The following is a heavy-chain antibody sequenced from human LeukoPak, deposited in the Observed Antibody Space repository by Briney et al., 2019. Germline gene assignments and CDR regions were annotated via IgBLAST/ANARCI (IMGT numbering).Heavy chain of an antibody. CDR1: RFIFSNYW. D-gene: IGHD6-25*01. V-gene: IGHV3-7*01. CDR2: INQDGSEK. J-gene: IGHJ5*02. CDR3: ARFRLFNWFDP. Sequence: GGSLRLSCAASRFIFSNYWMSWVRQAPGKGLEWVANINQDGSEKYYMDSVKGRFTICRDNAKNSLYLQMNSLRAEDTAVYYCARFRLFNWFDPWGQGTLVTVSS.